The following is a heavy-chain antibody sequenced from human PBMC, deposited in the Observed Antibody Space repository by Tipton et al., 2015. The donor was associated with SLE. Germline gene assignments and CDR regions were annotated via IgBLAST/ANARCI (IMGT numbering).Heavy chain of an antibody. CDR2: IRTRPYGGAT. V-gene: IGHV3-49*04. CDR1: GFTFSNYV. D-gene: IGHD3-10*01. Sequence: LSLTCTASGFTFSNYVLTWVRQVPGRGLEWVAFIRTRPYGGATDYAASVKGRFTTSRDNSKNTLYLQMNSLRAEDTAVYYCATELLWFGEFWGQGTLVTVSS. J-gene: IGHJ4*02. CDR3: ATELLWFGEF.